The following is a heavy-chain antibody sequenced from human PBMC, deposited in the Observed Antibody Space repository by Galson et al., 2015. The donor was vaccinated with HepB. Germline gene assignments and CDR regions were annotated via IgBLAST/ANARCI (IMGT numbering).Heavy chain of an antibody. Sequence: SVKVSCKASGYTFTSYGISWVRQAPGQGLEWMGWISAYNGNTNYAQKLQGRVTMTTDTSTSTAYMELRSLRSDDTAVYYCARDGSSNYGDYYGMDVWGQGTTVTVCS. D-gene: IGHD4-11*01. CDR1: GYTFTSYG. CDR2: ISAYNGNT. V-gene: IGHV1-18*04. J-gene: IGHJ6*02. CDR3: ARDGSSNYGDYYGMDV.